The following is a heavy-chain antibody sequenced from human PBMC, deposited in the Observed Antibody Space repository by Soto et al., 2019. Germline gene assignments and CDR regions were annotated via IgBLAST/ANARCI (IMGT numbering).Heavy chain of an antibody. CDR2: MYDSGST. J-gene: IGHJ4*02. Sequence: QVQLQESGPGLVKPSETLSLTCTVSGGSISDYYWSWIRQPPGKGLEWIGYMYDSGSTRYNPSLSSRVPKSVDTSKNPFYLNLRSVTAADTAVYDCARNMAYWDQGTMVTVSS. CDR1: GGSISDYY. CDR3: ARNMAY. D-gene: IGHD3-10*01. V-gene: IGHV4-4*09.